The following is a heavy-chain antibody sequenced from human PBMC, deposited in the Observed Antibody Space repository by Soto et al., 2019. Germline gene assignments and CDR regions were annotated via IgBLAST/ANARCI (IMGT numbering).Heavy chain of an antibody. CDR3: ARDWVEHSSSYDWFDP. CDR1: GYTFTSYG. Sequence: GASVKVSCKASGYTFTSYGISWVRQAPGQGLEWMGWISAYNGNTNYAQKLQGRVTMTTDTSTSTAYMELRSLRSDDTAVYYCARDWVEHSSSYDWFDPWGQGTLVTVSS. J-gene: IGHJ5*02. D-gene: IGHD6-6*01. CDR2: ISAYNGNT. V-gene: IGHV1-18*01.